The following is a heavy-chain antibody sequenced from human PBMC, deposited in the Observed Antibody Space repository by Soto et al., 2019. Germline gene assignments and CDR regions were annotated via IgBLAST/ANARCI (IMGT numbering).Heavy chain of an antibody. D-gene: IGHD2-2*01. CDR3: ARDSTRRGACDI. Sequence: QVQLQQWGAGLLKPSETLSLTCAVYGGSFSVYYWTWIRQPPGKGLEWIGEINHSGSTNYNPSLKSRVPMSVDTSKNQLSLKLTSVTAADTAVYYCARDSTRRGACDIWGQGTMVTIS. J-gene: IGHJ3*02. V-gene: IGHV4-34*02. CDR1: GGSFSVYY. CDR2: INHSGST.